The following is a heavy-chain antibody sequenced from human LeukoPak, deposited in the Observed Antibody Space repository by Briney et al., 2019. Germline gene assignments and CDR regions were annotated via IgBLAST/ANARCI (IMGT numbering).Heavy chain of an antibody. CDR1: GGTFSSYA. CDR3: ARGGGSSSWYRGWFDP. J-gene: IGHJ5*02. D-gene: IGHD6-13*01. CDR2: IIPTFGTA. V-gene: IGHV1-69*13. Sequence: SVKVSCKASGGTFSSYAISWVRQAPGQGLEWMGGIIPTFGTANYAQKFQGRVTITADESTSTAYMELSSLRSEDTAVYYCARGGGSSSWYRGWFDPWGQGTLVTVSS.